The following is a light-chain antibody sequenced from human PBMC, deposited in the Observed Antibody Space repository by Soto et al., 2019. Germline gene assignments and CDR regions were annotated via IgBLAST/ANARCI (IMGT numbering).Light chain of an antibody. CDR1: QSIDSRW. CDR3: QLVDCSVT. CDR2: TTS. J-gene: IGKJ4*01. V-gene: IGKV3-20*01. Sequence: EIVLTQSPDTLSLSPGERATLSCRASQSIDSRWLAWNQQKPGQAPRLLIYTTSSRATGIPDRFSGSGSGTDFTLTSSRLEPEDFAVYYCQLVDCSVTFGGGTKVEMK.